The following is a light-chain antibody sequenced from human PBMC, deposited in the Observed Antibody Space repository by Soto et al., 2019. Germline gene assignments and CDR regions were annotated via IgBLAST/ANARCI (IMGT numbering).Light chain of an antibody. V-gene: IGKV1-27*01. CDR2: AAS. J-gene: IGKJ5*01. CDR3: QKYNSATFT. CDR1: QGISNY. Sequence: DIQMTQSPSSLSASVGDTVAMSCRASQGISNYLAWYQQKPGKVPKLLIYAASTLQSGVPSRFSVSGSGTDFTLTISSLKTEDVATYYCQKYNSATFTFRQGTRLEIK.